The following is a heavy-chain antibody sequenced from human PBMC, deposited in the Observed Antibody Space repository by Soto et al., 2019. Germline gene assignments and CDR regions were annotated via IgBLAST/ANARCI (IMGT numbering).Heavy chain of an antibody. CDR1: GFTFSGFD. CDR2: IGTAGDT. D-gene: IGHD2-15*01. CDR3: ARGQEVGAHFFDS. V-gene: IGHV3-13*01. J-gene: IGHJ4*02. Sequence: EVQLVESGGNLVQPGGSLRRSCEASGFTFSGFDMHWVRQPTGKGLEWVSTIGTAGDTYYAVSVKGSFTISRDNAKHSLALQMNSLRAGDTAVYFCARGQEVGAHFFDSWGQGTQVTVSS.